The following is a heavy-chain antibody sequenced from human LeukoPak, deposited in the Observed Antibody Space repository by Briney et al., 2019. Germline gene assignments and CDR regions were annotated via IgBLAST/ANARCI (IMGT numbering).Heavy chain of an antibody. Sequence: PGGSLRLSCAASGFTFSSYAMSWVRQAPGKGLEWVSAIRGSGGSTYYADSVKGRFTISRDNSKNTLYLQMNSLRAEDTAVYYCAKGIGMVRGVSTTPGYGMDIWGQGTTVTVSS. CDR2: IRGSGGST. J-gene: IGHJ6*02. CDR1: GFTFSSYA. D-gene: IGHD3-10*01. CDR3: AKGIGMVRGVSTTPGYGMDI. V-gene: IGHV3-23*01.